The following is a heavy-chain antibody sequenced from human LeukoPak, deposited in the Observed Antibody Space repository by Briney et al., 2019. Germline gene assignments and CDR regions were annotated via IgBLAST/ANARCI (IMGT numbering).Heavy chain of an antibody. CDR1: GFTFSSYS. V-gene: IGHV3-21*01. CDR3: ARDPHEYSSSVFDY. CDR2: ISSSSSYI. J-gene: IGHJ4*02. D-gene: IGHD6-6*01. Sequence: GGSLRLSCAASGFTFSSYSMNWVRQAPGKGLEWVSSISSSSSYIYYADSVKGRFTISRDNAKNSLYLQMNSLRAEDTAVYYCARDPHEYSSSVFDYWGQGTLVTVSS.